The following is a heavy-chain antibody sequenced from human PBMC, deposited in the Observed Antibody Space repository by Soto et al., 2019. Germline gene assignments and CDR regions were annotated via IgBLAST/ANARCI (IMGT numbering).Heavy chain of an antibody. CDR2: IKQDGSEK. D-gene: IGHD3-10*01. Sequence: EVQLVESGGGLVQPGGSLRLSCAASGFTFSSYWMSWVRQAPGKGLEWVANIKQDGSEKYYVDSVKGRFTISRDNAKNSLYLQMNSLRAEDTAVYYCARAGYYGSGSYPPDYWGQGTLVTVSS. CDR3: ARAGYYGSGSYPPDY. V-gene: IGHV3-7*01. CDR1: GFTFSSYW. J-gene: IGHJ4*02.